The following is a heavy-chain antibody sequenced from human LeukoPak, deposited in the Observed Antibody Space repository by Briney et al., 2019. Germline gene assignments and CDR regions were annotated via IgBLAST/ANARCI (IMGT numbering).Heavy chain of an antibody. CDR3: ARAGRYYYDSSGYYYDAFDI. CDR2: ISSNGGST. CDR1: GFTFSSYA. Sequence: GGSLRLSCAASGFTFSSYAMHWVRQAPGKGLEYVPAISSNGGSTYYANSVKGRFTISRDNSKNTLYLQMGSLRAEDMAVYYCARAGRYYYDSSGYYYDAFDIWGQGTMVTVSS. V-gene: IGHV3-64*01. D-gene: IGHD3-22*01. J-gene: IGHJ3*02.